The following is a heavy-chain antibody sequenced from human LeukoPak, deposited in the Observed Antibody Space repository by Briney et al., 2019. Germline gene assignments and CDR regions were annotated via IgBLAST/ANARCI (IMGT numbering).Heavy chain of an antibody. CDR3: AKDRYSNYGNWFDP. J-gene: IGHJ5*02. D-gene: IGHD4-11*01. CDR1: GFTFSSYA. CDR2: ISGSGGST. V-gene: IGHV3-23*01. Sequence: GGSLRLSCAASGFTFSSYAMNWVRQAPGKGLELVSGISGSGGSTYYADSVKGRFTISRDNSKNTLYLQMNSLRAEDTAVYYCAKDRYSNYGNWFDPWGQGTLVTVFS.